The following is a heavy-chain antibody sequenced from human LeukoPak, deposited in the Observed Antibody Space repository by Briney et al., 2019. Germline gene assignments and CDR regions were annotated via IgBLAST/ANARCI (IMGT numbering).Heavy chain of an antibody. V-gene: IGHV4-4*07. D-gene: IGHD2-2*01. CDR3: ARDAGYCSSTSCRAAFGI. J-gene: IGHJ3*02. CDR2: IYTSGST. CDR1: GGSISSYY. Sequence: SETLSLTCTVSGGSISSYYWSWIRQPAGKGLEWIGRIYTSGSTNYNPSLKSRVTMSVDTSKNQFSLKLSSVTAADTAVYYCARDAGYCSSTSCRAAFGIWGQGTMVTVSS.